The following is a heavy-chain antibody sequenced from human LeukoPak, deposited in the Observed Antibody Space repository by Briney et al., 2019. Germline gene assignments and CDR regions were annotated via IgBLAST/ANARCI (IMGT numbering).Heavy chain of an antibody. V-gene: IGHV4-39*07. CDR2: INHSGST. J-gene: IGHJ4*02. CDR1: GDSLTISSYY. D-gene: IGHD6-13*01. CDR3: ARVAAGISYYFDY. Sequence: SETLSLTCTVSGDSLTISSYYWTWIRQHPGKGLEWIGEINHSGSTNYNPSLKSRVTISVDTSKNQFSLKLSSVTAADTAVYYCARVAAGISYYFDYWGQGTLVTVSS.